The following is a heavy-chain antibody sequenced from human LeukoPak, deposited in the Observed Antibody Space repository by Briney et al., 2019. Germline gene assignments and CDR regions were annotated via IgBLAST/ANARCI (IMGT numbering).Heavy chain of an antibody. V-gene: IGHV4-61*08. J-gene: IGHJ3*02. Sequence: PSETLSLTCTVSGGSISSGGYYWSWIRQHPGKGLEWIGYIYYSGSTYYNPSLKSRVTISVDTSKNQFSLKLSSVTAADTAVYYCARDRHGGNADAFDIWGQGTMVTVSS. CDR3: ARDRHGGNADAFDI. D-gene: IGHD2-15*01. CDR1: GGSISSGGYY. CDR2: IYYSGST.